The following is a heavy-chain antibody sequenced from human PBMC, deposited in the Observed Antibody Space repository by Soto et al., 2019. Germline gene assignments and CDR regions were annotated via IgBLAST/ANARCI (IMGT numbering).Heavy chain of an antibody. Sequence: ASVKVSCKASGYTFTSYGISWVGQAPGQGLEWMGWISAYNGNTNYAQKLQGRVTMTTDTSTSTAYMELRSLRSDDTAVYYCARDRPLKYCSSTSCLQGMDVWGQGTTVTVSS. CDR2: ISAYNGNT. V-gene: IGHV1-18*04. D-gene: IGHD2-2*01. J-gene: IGHJ6*02. CDR1: GYTFTSYG. CDR3: ARDRPLKYCSSTSCLQGMDV.